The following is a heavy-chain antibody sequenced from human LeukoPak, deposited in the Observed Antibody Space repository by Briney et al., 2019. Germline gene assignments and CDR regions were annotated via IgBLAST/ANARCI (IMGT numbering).Heavy chain of an antibody. CDR2: ISGSGGST. Sequence: GGFLRLSCAASGFTFSSYAMSWVRQAPGKGLEWVSAISGSGGSTYYADSVKGRFTISRDNSKNTLYLQMNSLRAEDTAVYYCATAYSSGWYFFYGYWGQGTLVTVSS. CDR3: ATAYSSGWYFFYGY. V-gene: IGHV3-23*01. D-gene: IGHD6-19*01. CDR1: GFTFSSYA. J-gene: IGHJ4*02.